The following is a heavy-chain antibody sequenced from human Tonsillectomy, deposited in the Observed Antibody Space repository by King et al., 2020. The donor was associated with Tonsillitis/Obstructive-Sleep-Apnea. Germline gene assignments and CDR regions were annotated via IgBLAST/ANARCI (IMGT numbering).Heavy chain of an antibody. Sequence: VQLVESGGGLVQPGGSLRLSCAASGFTFSDHYMDWVRQAPGKGLEWVGRTRNKANSYTTEYAASVKGRFTISRDDSKNSLYLQMNGLKTEDTAVYYCAGDSAHWGQGTLVTVSS. CDR2: TRNKANSYTT. J-gene: IGHJ4*02. CDR1: GFTFSDHY. V-gene: IGHV3-72*01. CDR3: AGDSAH.